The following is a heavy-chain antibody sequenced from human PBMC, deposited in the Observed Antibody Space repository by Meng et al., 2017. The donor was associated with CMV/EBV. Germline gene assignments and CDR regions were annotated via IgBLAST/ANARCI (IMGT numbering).Heavy chain of an antibody. CDR1: GFSLSTSGVG. D-gene: IGHD6-13*01. CDR2: IYWDDDK. V-gene: IGHV2-5*02. Sequence: QLTLNESGPTLVKPTQTLTRPCTFYGFSLSTSGVGWVCSPQPPGKALEWLALIYWDDDKRYSPSLKSRLTITKDTSKNQVVLTMTNMDPVDTATYYCARIAAAGRFDYWGQGTLVTVSS. CDR3: ARIAAAGRFDY. J-gene: IGHJ4*02.